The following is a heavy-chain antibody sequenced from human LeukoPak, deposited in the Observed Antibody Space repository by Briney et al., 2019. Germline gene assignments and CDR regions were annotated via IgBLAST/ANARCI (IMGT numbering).Heavy chain of an antibody. CDR2: IHTSGST. D-gene: IGHD3-22*01. CDR3: ARDQYYYDSSGYLTFDY. Sequence: SETLSLTCTVSGGSLSSGSYYWSWIRQPAGKGLEWIGRIHTSGSTNYNPSLKSRVTMSVDTSKNQFSLKLSSVTAADTAVYYCARDQYYYDSSGYLTFDYWGQGTLVTVSS. V-gene: IGHV4-61*02. J-gene: IGHJ4*02. CDR1: GGSLSSGSYY.